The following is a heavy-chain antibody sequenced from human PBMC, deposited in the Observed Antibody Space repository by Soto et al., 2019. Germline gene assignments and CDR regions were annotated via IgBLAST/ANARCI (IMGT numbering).Heavy chain of an antibody. V-gene: IGHV3-23*01. CDR3: AKDRLSDSGWDIDY. Sequence: PGGSLRLSCAASGFTFSSVSMSWVRQAPGRGLEWVSSMYPRGVNTFYADSAKGRFTISRDNSKNTVYLQMNSLRAEDTAVYYCAKDRLSDSGWDIDYWGQGILVTVS. D-gene: IGHD1-26*01. J-gene: IGHJ4*02. CDR2: MYPRGVNT. CDR1: GFTFSSVS.